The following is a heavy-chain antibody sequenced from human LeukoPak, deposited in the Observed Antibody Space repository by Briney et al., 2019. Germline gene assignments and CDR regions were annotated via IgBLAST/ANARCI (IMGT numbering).Heavy chain of an antibody. J-gene: IGHJ3*02. D-gene: IGHD3-22*01. Sequence: PGGSLRLSCAASGFTISSNYMSWVRQAPGKGLEWVSVIYSGGSTYYADSVKGRFTISRDNSKNTLYLQMNSLRAEDTAVYYCARLGSSGYYAAFDIWGQGTMVTVSS. CDR2: IYSGGST. CDR1: GFTISSNY. V-gene: IGHV3-66*04. CDR3: ARLGSSGYYAAFDI.